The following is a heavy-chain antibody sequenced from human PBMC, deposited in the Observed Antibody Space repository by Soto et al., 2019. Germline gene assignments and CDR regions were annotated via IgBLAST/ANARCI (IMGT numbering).Heavy chain of an antibody. Sequence: ASVKVSCKASGYTFTSYGISWVGKAPGEGLEWMGWFSAYNGNTNYAQKFQGRVTMTTDTSASTAFMELRSLSSDETAVYYCARPLKEWFLGMDRGQGILVTVS. J-gene: IGHJ4*02. D-gene: IGHD3-3*01. CDR2: FSAYNGNT. CDR1: GYTFTSYG. V-gene: IGHV1-18*01. CDR3: ARPLKEWFLGMD.